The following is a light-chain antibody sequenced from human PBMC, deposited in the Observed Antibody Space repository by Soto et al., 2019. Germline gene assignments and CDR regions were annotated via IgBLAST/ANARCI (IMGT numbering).Light chain of an antibody. CDR2: EAS. J-gene: IGKJ2*01. Sequence: EIVMTPSPATLSMSPGERATLSCRASQRISINLAWYQQKPGQAPRLLMYEASTRATGIPARFSGSGSGTEFTLSINSLQSEDSAVYYCQQHDDWPLTFGQGTNLEIK. V-gene: IGKV3-15*01. CDR1: QRISIN. CDR3: QQHDDWPLT.